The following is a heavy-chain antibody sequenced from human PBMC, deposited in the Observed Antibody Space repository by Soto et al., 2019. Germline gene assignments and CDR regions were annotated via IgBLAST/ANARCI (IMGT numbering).Heavy chain of an antibody. D-gene: IGHD3-22*01. V-gene: IGHV3-49*04. CDR3: TSYDSSGYYYFDY. CDR1: GFTFGDYA. CDR2: IRSKAYGGTT. J-gene: IGHJ4*02. Sequence: PGGSLRLSCTASGFTFGDYAMSWVRQAPGRGLEWVGFIRSKAYGGTTEYAASVKGRFTISRDDSKSIAYLQMNSLKTEDTAVYYCTSYDSSGYYYFDYWGQGTVVTVSS.